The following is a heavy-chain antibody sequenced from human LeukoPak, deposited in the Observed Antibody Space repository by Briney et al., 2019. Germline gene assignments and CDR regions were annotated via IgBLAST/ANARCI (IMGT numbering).Heavy chain of an antibody. CDR2: IYYRGST. D-gene: IGHD3-3*01. V-gene: IGHV4-39*01. Sequence: SETLSLTCTVSGGSISSSTYYWGWIRQPPGKGVEWIGTIYYRGSTYYNPSLKSRVTISVDTSKNQFSLKLTSVTAADTAVYYCARLGRTYYDFWSGPWGQGTLVTVSP. CDR3: ARLGRTYYDFWSGP. CDR1: GGSISSSTYY. J-gene: IGHJ5*02.